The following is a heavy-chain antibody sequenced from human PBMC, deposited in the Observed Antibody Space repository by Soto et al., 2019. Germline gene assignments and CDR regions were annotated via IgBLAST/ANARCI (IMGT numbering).Heavy chain of an antibody. Sequence: QVQLVQSGAEAKKPGASVKVSCKASGYTFTSYYLHWVRQAPGQGLEWMGIINPSGGSTTYAQKFQGRVTMTRDTSTSTVYMELSSLRSEHTAVYYCTRAPSYGAFDIWGQGTMVTVSS. CDR1: GYTFTSYY. CDR2: INPSGGST. V-gene: IGHV1-46*03. D-gene: IGHD4-17*01. CDR3: TRAPSYGAFDI. J-gene: IGHJ3*02.